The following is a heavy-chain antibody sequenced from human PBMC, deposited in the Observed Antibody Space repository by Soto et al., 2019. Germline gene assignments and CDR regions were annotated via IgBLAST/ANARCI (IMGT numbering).Heavy chain of an antibody. J-gene: IGHJ5*02. CDR2: IYYSGST. V-gene: IGHV4-59*12. CDR1: GGSISSYY. CDR3: ARDVTMVRGVIITWHWFDP. Sequence: SETLSLTCTVSGGSISSYYWSWIRQPPGKGLEWIGYIYYSGSTYYNPSLKSRVTISVDTSKNQFSLKLSSVTAADTAVYYCARDVTMVRGVIITWHWFDPWGQGTLVTVSS. D-gene: IGHD3-10*01.